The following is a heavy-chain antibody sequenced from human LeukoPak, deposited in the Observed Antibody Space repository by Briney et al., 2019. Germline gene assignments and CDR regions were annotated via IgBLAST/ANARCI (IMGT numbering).Heavy chain of an antibody. CDR1: GFTFSSYA. D-gene: IGHD6-19*01. V-gene: IGHV3-64*01. CDR3: AREGRSGWYFQDY. CDR2: ISSNGGST. Sequence: GGSLRLSCAASGFTFSSYAMHWVRQAPGKGLEYVSAISSNGGSTYYANSVKGRFTISRDNSKNTLYLQMNSLRAEDTAVYYCAREGRSGWYFQDYWGQGTLVTVSS. J-gene: IGHJ4*02.